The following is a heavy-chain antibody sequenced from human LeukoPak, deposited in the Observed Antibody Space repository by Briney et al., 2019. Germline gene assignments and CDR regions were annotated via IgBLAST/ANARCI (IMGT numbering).Heavy chain of an antibody. V-gene: IGHV3-20*04. CDR3: AKDPLGYCTSASCRYLDS. J-gene: IGHJ5*01. CDR2: INWNGGST. Sequence: GGSLRLSCAASGFTFDDYGMSWVRQAPGKGLEWVSGINWNGGSTGYADSVKGRFTISRDNAKNSLYLQMNSLRAEDTAVFYCAKDPLGYCTSASCRYLDSWGQGTLVTVSS. D-gene: IGHD2-2*01. CDR1: GFTFDDYG.